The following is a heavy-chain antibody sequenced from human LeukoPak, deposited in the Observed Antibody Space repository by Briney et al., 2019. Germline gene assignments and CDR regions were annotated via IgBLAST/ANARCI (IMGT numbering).Heavy chain of an antibody. CDR2: INPNSGGT. V-gene: IGHV1-2*02. D-gene: IGHD2-2*03. Sequence: ASVKVSCKASGYTLSGYYMHWLRQAPGQGLEWMGWINPNSGGTNYAQKFQGRVTMTRDTSISTAYMELSRLRSDDTAVYYCARVAPGYCSSTSCFVYWGQGTLVTVSS. CDR3: ARVAPGYCSSTSCFVY. J-gene: IGHJ4*02. CDR1: GYTLSGYY.